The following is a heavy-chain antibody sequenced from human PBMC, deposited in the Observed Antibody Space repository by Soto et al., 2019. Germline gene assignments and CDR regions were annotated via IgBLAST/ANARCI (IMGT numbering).Heavy chain of an antibody. Sequence: QVQLQESGPGLVKPSQTLSLTCTVSGGSISSGGYYWSWIRQHPGKGLEWIGYIYYSGSTYYNPSLKSRVTISVDTSKNQFSLKLSSVTAADTAVYYCARSFCSSTCCYGSFRAFDIWGQGTMVTVSS. CDR2: IYYSGST. D-gene: IGHD2-2*01. CDR3: ARSFCSSTCCYGSFRAFDI. J-gene: IGHJ3*02. CDR1: GGSISSGGYY. V-gene: IGHV4-31*03.